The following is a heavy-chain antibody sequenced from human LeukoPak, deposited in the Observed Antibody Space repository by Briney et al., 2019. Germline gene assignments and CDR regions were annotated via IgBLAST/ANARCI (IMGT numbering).Heavy chain of an antibody. D-gene: IGHD3-9*01. CDR2: MNPNSGNT. CDR1: GYTFTSYD. V-gene: IGHV1-8*01. Sequence: ASVKVSCKASGYTFTSYDINWVRQATGQGLEWMGWMNPNSGNTGYAQKFQGRVTMTRNTSISTAYMELSSLRSEDTAVYYCARGVRVDWLLYGPPLHPDYWGQGTLVTVSS. J-gene: IGHJ4*02. CDR3: ARGVRVDWLLYGPPLHPDY.